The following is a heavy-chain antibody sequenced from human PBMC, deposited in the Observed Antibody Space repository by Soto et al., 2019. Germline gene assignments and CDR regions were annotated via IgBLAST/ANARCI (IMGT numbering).Heavy chain of an antibody. CDR3: ATSYGSGYRDFDY. D-gene: IGHD3-10*01. J-gene: IGHJ4*02. V-gene: IGHV1-69*04. CDR1: GDTFSFYS. Sequence: QVQLVQSGAEVKRPGSSVKVSCKASGDTFSFYSINWVRQAPGLGLEWMGRVNPILSMSNYAQRFQGRVTMTADKYTSTAYMKLSGLRSEETAMYYCATSYGSGYRDFDYWGQGALVTVSS. CDR2: VNPILSMS.